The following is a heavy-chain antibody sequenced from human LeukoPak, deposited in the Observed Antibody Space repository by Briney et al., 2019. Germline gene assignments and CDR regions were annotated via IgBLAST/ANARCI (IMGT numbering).Heavy chain of an antibody. V-gene: IGHV1-46*01. J-gene: IGHJ6*02. D-gene: IGHD1-7*01. CDR2: INPSGGST. CDR1: GYTFTSYY. CDR3: ARDETFGELPLPFYYYYGMDV. Sequence: GASVKVSCKASGYTFTSYYMHWVRQAPGQGLEWMGIINPSGGSTSYAQKFQGRVTMTTDTSTSTAYMELRSLRSDDTAVYYCARDETFGELPLPFYYYYGMDVWGQGTTVTVSS.